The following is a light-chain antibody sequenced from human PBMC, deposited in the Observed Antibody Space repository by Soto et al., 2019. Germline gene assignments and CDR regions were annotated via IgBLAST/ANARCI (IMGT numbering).Light chain of an antibody. CDR1: SSDVGSYNL. Sequence: QSALTQPASVSGSPGQSITLSCTGTSSDVGSYNLVSWYQQHPGKAPKLIIYEVSKWPSGVSNRFSGSKSGNTASLTISGLQAEDEADYYCCSYAGPRTLYVFGAGTKVTVL. CDR3: CSYAGPRTLYV. J-gene: IGLJ1*01. V-gene: IGLV2-23*02. CDR2: EVS.